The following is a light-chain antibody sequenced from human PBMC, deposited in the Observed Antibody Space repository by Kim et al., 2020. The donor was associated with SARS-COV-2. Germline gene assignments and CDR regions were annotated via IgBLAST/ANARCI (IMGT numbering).Light chain of an antibody. Sequence: GQRVTIAGTGSSSNIEAGYDVHWYQHLPGTAPKLLIYGNHNRASGVPDRISGSKSGTSASLAITGLQAEDEANYYCQSYDSSLSVVFGGGTKLTVL. CDR3: QSYDSSLSVV. CDR1: SSNIEAGYD. V-gene: IGLV1-40*01. CDR2: GNH. J-gene: IGLJ2*01.